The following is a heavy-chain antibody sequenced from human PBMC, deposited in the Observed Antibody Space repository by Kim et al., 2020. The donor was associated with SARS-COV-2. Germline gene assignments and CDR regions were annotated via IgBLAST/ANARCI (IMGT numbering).Heavy chain of an antibody. CDR3: AHRPPRYAAFDI. V-gene: IGHV2-5*01. Sequence: RYSPSLKSRLTITKDTSKNQVVLTMTNMDPVDTATYYCAHRPPRYAAFDIWGQGTMVTVSS. D-gene: IGHD3-16*01. J-gene: IGHJ3*02.